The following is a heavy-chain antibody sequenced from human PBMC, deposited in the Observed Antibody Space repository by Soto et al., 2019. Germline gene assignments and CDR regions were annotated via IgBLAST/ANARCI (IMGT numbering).Heavy chain of an antibody. CDR1: GGTFSSYA. V-gene: IGHV1-69*13. CDR2: IIPIFGTA. Sequence: GASVKVSCKAAGGTFSSYAISWVRQAPGQGLEWMGGIIPIFGTANYAQKFQGRVTITADESTSTAYMELSSLRSEDTAVYYCARAFGRYCSSTRGYDSVWHLGMDVWGQGTTVTVSS. CDR3: ARAFGRYCSSTRGYDSVWHLGMDV. J-gene: IGHJ6*02. D-gene: IGHD2-2*01.